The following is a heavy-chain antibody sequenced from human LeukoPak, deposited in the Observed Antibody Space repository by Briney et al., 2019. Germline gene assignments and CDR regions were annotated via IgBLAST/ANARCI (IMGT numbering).Heavy chain of an antibody. J-gene: IGHJ4*02. CDR2: IKPNSGGT. CDR3: ARVYGDHYGSGVIDY. Sequence: ASVKVSCKTSGYTFTDYYMHWVRQAPGQGLEWMGWIKPNSGGTNFAQKFQSRVTMTGDTSITTAYMELSRLRSDDTAVYYCARVYGDHYGSGVIDYWGQGTLVTISS. V-gene: IGHV1-2*02. D-gene: IGHD3-10*01. CDR1: GYTFTDYY.